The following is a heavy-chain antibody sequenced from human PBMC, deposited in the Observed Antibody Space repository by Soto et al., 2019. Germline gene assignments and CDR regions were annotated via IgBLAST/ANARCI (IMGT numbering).Heavy chain of an antibody. CDR1: GFSLSTSGMC. CDR2: IDWDDDK. Sequence: ESGPTLVNPTQTLTLTCTFSGFSLSTSGMCVSWIRQPPGKALEWLALIDWDDDKYYSTSLKTRLTISKDTSKNQVVLTMTNMDPVDTATYYCIQSRCGGDCLQSYASHYYYGMDVWGQGTTVTVSS. CDR3: IQSRCGGDCLQSYASHYYYGMDV. V-gene: IGHV2-70*12. J-gene: IGHJ6*02. D-gene: IGHD2-21*02.